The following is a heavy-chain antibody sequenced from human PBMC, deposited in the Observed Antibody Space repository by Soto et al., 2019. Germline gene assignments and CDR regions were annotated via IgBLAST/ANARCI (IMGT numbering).Heavy chain of an antibody. CDR3: ARASGEQQLVEYYGMDV. CDR2: IYYSGST. Sequence: SETLSLTCTVSGGSISSYYWSWIRQPPGKGLEWIGYIYYSGSTNYNPSLKSRVTISVDTSKNQFSLKLSSVTAADTAVYYCARASGEQQLVEYYGMDVWGQGTTVTVS. D-gene: IGHD6-13*01. V-gene: IGHV4-59*01. CDR1: GGSISSYY. J-gene: IGHJ6*02.